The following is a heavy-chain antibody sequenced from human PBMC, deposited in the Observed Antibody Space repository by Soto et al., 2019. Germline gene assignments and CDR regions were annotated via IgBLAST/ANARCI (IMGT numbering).Heavy chain of an antibody. D-gene: IGHD3-10*01. V-gene: IGHV1-2*02. CDR1: GYTFTGYY. CDR3: ARDVDYGSGSYLFDY. J-gene: IGHJ4*01. CDR2: INPNSGGT. Sequence: ASVKVSCKASGYTFTGYYVHWVRQAPGQGLEWMGWINPNSGGTNYAQKFQGRVTMTRDTSISTAYMELSRLRSDDTAVYYCARDVDYGSGSYLFDYWGHGTLVTVSS.